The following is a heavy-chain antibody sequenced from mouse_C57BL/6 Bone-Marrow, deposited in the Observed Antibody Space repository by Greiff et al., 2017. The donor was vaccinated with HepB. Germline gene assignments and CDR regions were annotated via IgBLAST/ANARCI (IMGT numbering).Heavy chain of an antibody. CDR2: IDPEDGDT. J-gene: IGHJ1*03. CDR1: GFNIKDYY. CDR3: TQISPYYYGSSYWYFDV. V-gene: IGHV14-1*01. Sequence: VQLQQSGAELVRPGASVKLSCTASGFNIKDYYMHWVKQRPEQGLEWIGRIDPEDGDTEYAPKVQGKATMTADTSSNTAYLQLSSLTSEDTAVYYCTQISPYYYGSSYWYFDVWGTGTTVTVSS. D-gene: IGHD1-1*01.